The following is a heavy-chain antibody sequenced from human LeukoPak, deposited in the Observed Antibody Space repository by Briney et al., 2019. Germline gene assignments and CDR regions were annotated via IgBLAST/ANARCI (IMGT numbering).Heavy chain of an antibody. V-gene: IGHV3-21*01. J-gene: IGHJ4*02. D-gene: IGHD5-12*01. Sequence: GGSLRLSCAASGFTFSSYSMNWVRQAPGKGLEWVSSISSSSSYIYYADSVKGRFTISRDNAKNSLYLQMNSLRAEDTAVYYCARSEADIVATNTDYWGQGTLVTVSS. CDR2: ISSSSSYI. CDR3: ARSEADIVATNTDY. CDR1: GFTFSSYS.